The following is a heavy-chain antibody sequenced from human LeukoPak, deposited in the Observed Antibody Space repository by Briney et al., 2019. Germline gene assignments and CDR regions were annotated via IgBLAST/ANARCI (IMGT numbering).Heavy chain of an antibody. J-gene: IGHJ4*02. Sequence: ASVKVSCKASGYTFTGYYLHWVRQAPGQGLEWMGWINPHSGGTNFAQKFQGRVTMTRDTSISTAYMELRRLRSDDTAVYYCARMAMDPAMVTNFFDLWGQGTLLTVSA. CDR2: INPHSGGT. V-gene: IGHV1-2*02. D-gene: IGHD5-18*01. CDR1: GYTFTGYY. CDR3: ARMAMDPAMVTNFFDL.